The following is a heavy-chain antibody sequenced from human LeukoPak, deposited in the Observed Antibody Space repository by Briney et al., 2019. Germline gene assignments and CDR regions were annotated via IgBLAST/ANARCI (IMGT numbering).Heavy chain of an antibody. CDR3: ARWYSSRWYSWAYFDY. J-gene: IGHJ4*02. CDR2: IYYSGST. CDR1: GGSLSSYY. V-gene: IGHV4-59*08. Sequence: SQTLSLTRTVSGGSLSSYYWSCMRQPPAKGLEGRGDIYYSGSTNYDHSLKSRVTISVDTSNNQFSLKLSSVTAEDTAVYYCARWYSSRWYSWAYFDYWGQGTLVTVSS. D-gene: IGHD6-13*01.